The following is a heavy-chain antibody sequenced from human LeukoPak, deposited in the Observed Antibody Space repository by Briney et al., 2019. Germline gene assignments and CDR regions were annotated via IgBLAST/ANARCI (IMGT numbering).Heavy chain of an antibody. CDR2: IKQDGSEK. J-gene: IGHJ4*02. V-gene: IGHV3-7*05. CDR3: ARDCSGTSCYNPFDY. Sequence: GGSLRLSCAASGFTFSSYWMSWVRQTPGKGLEWVANIKQDGSEKYYVGSVKGRFTISRDNAKNSLYLQMSSLRTEDTAAYYCARDCSGTSCYNPFDYWGQGTLVTVSS. D-gene: IGHD2-2*02. CDR1: GFTFSSYW.